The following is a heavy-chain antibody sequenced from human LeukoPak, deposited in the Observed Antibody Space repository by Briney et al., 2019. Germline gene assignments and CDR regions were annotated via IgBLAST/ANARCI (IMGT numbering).Heavy chain of an antibody. CDR1: GFTFISYE. J-gene: IGHJ4*02. Sequence: GGSLRLSCAASGFTFISYEMKWVRQAPGEGLEWVSYISSSGSTIYYADSVKGRFTISRDNAKNSLYLQMNSLRAEDTAVYYCAKFGRGTSPVHWGKGTMVTVSS. CDR2: ISSSGSTI. D-gene: IGHD3-16*01. V-gene: IGHV3-48*03. CDR3: AKFGRGTSPVH.